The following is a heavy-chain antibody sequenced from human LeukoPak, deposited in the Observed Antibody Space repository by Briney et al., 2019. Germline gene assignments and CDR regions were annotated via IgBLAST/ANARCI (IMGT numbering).Heavy chain of an antibody. J-gene: IGHJ6*02. CDR3: ASADLSGSHNYGMDV. CDR1: GYTFPGSD. D-gene: IGHD1-26*01. CDR2: ISSDNGNT. V-gene: IGHV1-18*01. Sequence: ASVKVSCKASGYTFPGSDVSWVRQAPGQGLEWMGWISSDNGNTNYAQKLQGRVTLTTDTATSTAYMELRSLRSDDTAVYYCASADLSGSHNYGMDVWGQGTTVTVSS.